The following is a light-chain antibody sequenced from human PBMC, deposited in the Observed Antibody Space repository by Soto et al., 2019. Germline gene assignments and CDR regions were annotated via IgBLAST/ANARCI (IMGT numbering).Light chain of an antibody. CDR2: EVT. CDR1: SSDIGSYDF. Sequence: QSVLTQPASVSGSPGQSITISCTGTSSDIGSYDFVSWYQQHPGTAPKLIIYEVTKRPSGVSTRFSGSKSGNTASLTISGLQAVDEADYYCCSFADFTYVFGTGTKVTVL. V-gene: IGLV2-23*02. J-gene: IGLJ1*01. CDR3: CSFADFTYV.